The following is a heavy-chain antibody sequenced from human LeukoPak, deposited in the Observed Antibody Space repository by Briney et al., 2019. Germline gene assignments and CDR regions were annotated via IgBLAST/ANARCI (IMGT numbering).Heavy chain of an antibody. V-gene: IGHV5-51*01. CDR3: ATKGIEGSLAAFENS. CDR1: GYNFATHW. J-gene: IGHJ4*02. Sequence: VESLKISCKGSGYNFATHWIGWVRQMPGKGLEWMGIIYPGDSETIYSPSFEGQVTISADRSITTAYLQWSSLKAADTAIYYCATKGIEGSLAAFENSWGQGTPVTVSS. CDR2: IYPGDSET. D-gene: IGHD6-13*01.